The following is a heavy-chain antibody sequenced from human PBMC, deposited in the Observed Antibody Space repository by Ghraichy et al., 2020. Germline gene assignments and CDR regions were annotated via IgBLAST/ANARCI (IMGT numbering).Heavy chain of an antibody. CDR3: ARGSTTTSYWYFDL. CDR2: MKQDGSQR. J-gene: IGHJ2*01. D-gene: IGHD1-1*01. Sequence: GGSLRLSCAASGFTFSRYFMTWVRQAPGKGLEWVATMKQDGSQRFYVDSVKGRFTISRDNAQNSLFLQMNSLRVEDTAVYFCARGSTTTSYWYFDLWGRGTLVTVSS. CDR1: GFTFSRYF. V-gene: IGHV3-7*03.